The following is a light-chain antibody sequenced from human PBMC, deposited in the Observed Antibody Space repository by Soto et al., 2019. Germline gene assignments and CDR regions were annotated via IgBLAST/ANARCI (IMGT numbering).Light chain of an antibody. CDR3: QQYNSYSWT. V-gene: IGKV1-5*03. J-gene: IGKJ1*01. CDR1: QSISSW. Sequence: DIQMTQSPSTLSASVGDRVTITCRASQSISSWLAWYQQRPGKAPKLLIHKASSLESGVPSRFSGSGSGTEFTLTISSLQPDDFATYYCQQYNSYSWTVGQGTKVEIK. CDR2: KAS.